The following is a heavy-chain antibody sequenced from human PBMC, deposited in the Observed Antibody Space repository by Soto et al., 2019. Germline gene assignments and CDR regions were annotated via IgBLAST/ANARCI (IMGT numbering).Heavy chain of an antibody. CDR3: AKADPIAADGVSGSDP. D-gene: IGHD6-6*01. CDR2: ISGSGGST. CDR1: GFTFSSYA. Sequence: GGSLRLSCAASGFTFSSYAMSWVRQAPGKGLEWVSAISGSGGSTYYADSVKGRFTISRDNSKNTLYLQMNSLRAEDTAVYYCAKADPIAADGVSGSDPWGKGTLVPVSS. V-gene: IGHV3-23*01. J-gene: IGHJ5*02.